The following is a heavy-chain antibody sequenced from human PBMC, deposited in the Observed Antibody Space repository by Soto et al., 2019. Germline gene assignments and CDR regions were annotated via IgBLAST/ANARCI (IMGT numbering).Heavy chain of an antibody. Sequence: GGSLRLSCAASGFTFSSYAMHWVRQAPGKGLEWVAVISYDGSNKYYADSVKGRFTISRDNSKNTLYLQMNSLRAEDTAVYYCASAWGGYYYYGMDVWGQGTTVTVSS. D-gene: IGHD3-16*01. CDR2: ISYDGSNK. CDR1: GFTFSSYA. J-gene: IGHJ6*02. CDR3: ASAWGGYYYYGMDV. V-gene: IGHV3-30-3*01.